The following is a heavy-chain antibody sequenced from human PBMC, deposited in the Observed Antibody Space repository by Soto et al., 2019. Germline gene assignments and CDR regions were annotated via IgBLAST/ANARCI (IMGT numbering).Heavy chain of an antibody. V-gene: IGHV4-39*01. CDR1: GGSISSSTYY. CDR2: IYYSGGT. Sequence: SETLSLTCTVSGGSISSSTYYWGWIRQPPGKGLDWIGTIYYSGGTYYNPSLRSRVTISVDTSKNQFSLKLSSVTAADTAVYYCARRVLVSGNDVFDIWGQGTMVTVSS. J-gene: IGHJ3*02. D-gene: IGHD2-15*01. CDR3: ARRVLVSGNDVFDI.